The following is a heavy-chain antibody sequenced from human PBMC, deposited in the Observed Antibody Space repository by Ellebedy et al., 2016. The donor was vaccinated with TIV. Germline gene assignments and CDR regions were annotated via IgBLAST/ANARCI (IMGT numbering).Heavy chain of an antibody. CDR3: AKLDSSGYYYGRFDY. CDR1: GFTFRNFA. CDR2: ISSSGVST. D-gene: IGHD3-22*01. J-gene: IGHJ4*02. Sequence: GESLKISCAASGFTFRNFAMTWVRQAPGKGLEWVSSISSSGVSTDYADSVRSRVTISRDNSKNTLYLQMNSLRAGDTAVYYCAKLDSSGYYYGRFDYWGQGTLVTVSS. V-gene: IGHV3-23*01.